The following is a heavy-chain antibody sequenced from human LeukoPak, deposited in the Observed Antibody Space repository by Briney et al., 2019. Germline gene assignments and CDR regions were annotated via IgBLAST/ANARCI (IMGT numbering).Heavy chain of an antibody. CDR2: NYFGGSNYHSGST. Sequence: SETLSLTCTVSGGSISDYYWSWVRQPPGQGLEWIGYNYFGGSNYHSGSTNYTPSLKSLVTISVEASENQFSLKLSSVTAADTAVYYCARDRVHFDFWGQGTLLTVSS. V-gene: IGHV4-59*01. J-gene: IGHJ4*02. CDR3: ARDRVHFDF. CDR1: GGSISDYY.